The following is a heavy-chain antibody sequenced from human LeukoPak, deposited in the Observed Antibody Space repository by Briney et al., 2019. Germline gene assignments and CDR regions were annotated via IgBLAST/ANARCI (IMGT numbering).Heavy chain of an antibody. J-gene: IGHJ4*02. Sequence: ASVKVSCKASGYTFTSYAMNWVRQAPGQGLEWMGWINTNTGNPTYAQGFTGRFVFSLDTSVSTAYLQISSLKAEDTAVYYCAIVEMATIGRTYYFDYWGQGTLVTVSS. CDR3: AIVEMATIGRTYYFDY. V-gene: IGHV7-4-1*02. D-gene: IGHD5-24*01. CDR2: INTNTGNP. CDR1: GYTFTSYA.